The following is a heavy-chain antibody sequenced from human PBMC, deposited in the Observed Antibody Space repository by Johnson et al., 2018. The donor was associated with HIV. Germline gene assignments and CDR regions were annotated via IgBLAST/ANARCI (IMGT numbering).Heavy chain of an antibody. V-gene: IGHV3-30*04. CDR3: ARESRGVVVVTQGAFDI. CDR2: ISYDGSNK. CDR1: GFTFSSYA. J-gene: IGHJ3*02. D-gene: IGHD2-15*01. Sequence: QVQLVESGGGLVKPGRSLRLSCAASGFTFSSYAMHWVRQAPGKGLEWVAVISYDGSNKYYADSVKGLFTISRDNSKNTLYLQMNSLRAEDTAVYYCARESRGVVVVTQGAFDIWGQGTMVTVSS.